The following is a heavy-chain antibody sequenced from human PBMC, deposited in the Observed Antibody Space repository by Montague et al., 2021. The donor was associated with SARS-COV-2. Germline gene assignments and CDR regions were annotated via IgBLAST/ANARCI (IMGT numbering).Heavy chain of an antibody. V-gene: IGHV3-66*02. CDR2: IFSDGSR. J-gene: IGHJ4*02. D-gene: IGHD6-13*01. CDR1: GFTVTSNY. Sequence: SLRLSCAASGFTVTSNYMNWVRQAPGKGLEWVSTIFSDGSRWYTDSVEGRFTSSRDNSKNTVSLQMNSLRVEDTAVYFCAREDGRGGSSWYLYWGQGTLVNVS. CDR3: AREDGRGGSSWYLY.